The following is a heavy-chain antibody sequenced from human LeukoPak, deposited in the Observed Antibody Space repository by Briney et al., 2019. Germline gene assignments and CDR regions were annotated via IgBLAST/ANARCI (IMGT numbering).Heavy chain of an antibody. CDR3: AKPGYSASFEL. CDR1: GYIFTTSW. V-gene: IGHV5-51*01. D-gene: IGHD5-12*01. J-gene: IGHJ3*01. CDR2: IYPSDSDT. Sequence: GESLKISCQASGYIFTTSWIGWVRQLPGTGLEWMAIIYPSDSDTRYNPSFQGQVTISADKSINTAYLSWSSLKASDSAIYYCAKPGYSASFELWGQGTTVTVSS.